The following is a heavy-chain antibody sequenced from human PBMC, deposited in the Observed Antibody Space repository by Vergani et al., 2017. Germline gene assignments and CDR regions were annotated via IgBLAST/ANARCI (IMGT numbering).Heavy chain of an antibody. CDR2: IYYSGST. V-gene: IGHV4-31*03. CDR1: GGSISSGGYY. CDR3: ARAGVEYSSSSDYYYYYMDV. D-gene: IGHD6-6*01. J-gene: IGHJ6*03. Sequence: QVQLQESGPGLVKPSQTLCLTCTVSGGSISSGGYYWSWIRQHPGKGLEWIGYIYYSGSTYYNPSLKSRVTISVDTSKNQFSLKLSSVTAADTAVYYCARAGVEYSSSSDYYYYYMDVWGKGTTVTVSS.